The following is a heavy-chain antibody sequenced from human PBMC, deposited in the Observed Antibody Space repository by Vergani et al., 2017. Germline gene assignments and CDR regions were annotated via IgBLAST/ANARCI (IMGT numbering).Heavy chain of an antibody. V-gene: IGHV4-39*07. J-gene: IGHJ4*02. Sequence: QLQLQESGPGLVKPSETLSLTCTVSGGSISSSSYYWGWIRQPAGKGLEWIGSIYYSGSTYYNPSLKSRVTIAVDTSKNQFSLKLSAVTAADTAVYYCARDSGPYSSSAGVDYWGQGTLVTVSS. CDR3: ARDSGPYSSSAGVDY. CDR2: IYYSGST. D-gene: IGHD6-6*01. CDR1: GGSISSSSYY.